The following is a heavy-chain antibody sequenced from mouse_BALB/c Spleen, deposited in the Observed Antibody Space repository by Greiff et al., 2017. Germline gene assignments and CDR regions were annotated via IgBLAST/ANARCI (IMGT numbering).Heavy chain of an antibody. Sequence: QVQLQQSGAELVRPGTSVKVSCKASGYAFTNYLIEWVKQRPGQGLEWIGVINPGSGGTNYNEKFKGKATLTADKSSSTAYMQLISLTSDDSAVYFCAILTGTLFDYWGQGTTLTVSS. CDR2: INPGSGGT. CDR1: GYAFTNYL. V-gene: IGHV1-54*01. D-gene: IGHD4-1*01. J-gene: IGHJ2*01. CDR3: AILTGTLFDY.